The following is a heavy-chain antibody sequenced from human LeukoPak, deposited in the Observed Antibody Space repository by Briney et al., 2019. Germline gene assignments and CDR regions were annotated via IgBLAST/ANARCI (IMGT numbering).Heavy chain of an antibody. CDR1: GGSFSGYY. Sequence: SETLSLTCAVYGGSFSGYYWSWIRQPPGKGLEWIGEINHSGSTNYNPSLKSRVTMSVDTSKSQFSLKLSSVTAEDTAVYYCAREPYSGYDSLFDYWGQGTLVTVSS. V-gene: IGHV4-34*01. CDR3: AREPYSGYDSLFDY. CDR2: INHSGST. J-gene: IGHJ4*02. D-gene: IGHD5-12*01.